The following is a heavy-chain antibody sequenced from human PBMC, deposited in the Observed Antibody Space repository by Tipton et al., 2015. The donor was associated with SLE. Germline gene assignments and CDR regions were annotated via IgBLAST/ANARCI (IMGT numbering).Heavy chain of an antibody. J-gene: IGHJ4*02. D-gene: IGHD6-13*01. CDR2: INHSGST. V-gene: IGHV4-34*01. Sequence: TLSLTCTVYGGSFSGYYWSWIRQPPGKGLEWIGEINHSGSTNYNPSLKSRVNISVDTSKNQFSLKLSSVTAADTAVYYCARESASSSWYVGDYWGQGTLVTVSS. CDR3: ARESASSSWYVGDY. CDR1: GGSFSGYY.